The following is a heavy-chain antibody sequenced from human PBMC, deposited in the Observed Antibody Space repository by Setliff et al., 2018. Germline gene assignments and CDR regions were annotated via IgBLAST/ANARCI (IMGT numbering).Heavy chain of an antibody. CDR3: ARTHCTTTSCFYFHY. CDR2: XXXGVST. D-gene: IGHD2-2*01. Sequence: KASETLSLTCTVSGASVTSFDYYWSWIRQPPGKGLEYIGXXXXGVSTSXXPSLKSRLSISADTSKNQFSLKLASVTAADTAVYYCARTHCTTTSCFYFHYWGQGTVVTVS. V-gene: IGHV4-30-4*01. CDR1: GASVTSFDYY. J-gene: IGHJ4*02.